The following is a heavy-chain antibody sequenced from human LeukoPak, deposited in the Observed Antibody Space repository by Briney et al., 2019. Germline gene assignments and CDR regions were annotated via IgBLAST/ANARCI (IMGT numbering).Heavy chain of an antibody. D-gene: IGHD2/OR15-2a*01. Sequence: GSLRLSCAASGFTFSSYAMSWVRQAPGKGLEWVSAISGSGGSTYYADSVKGRFTISRDNSKNTLYLQMNSLRAEDTAVYYRAKLKIIGDWFDPWGQGTLVTVSS. CDR1: GFTFSSYA. CDR3: AKLKIIGDWFDP. V-gene: IGHV3-23*01. J-gene: IGHJ5*02. CDR2: ISGSGGST.